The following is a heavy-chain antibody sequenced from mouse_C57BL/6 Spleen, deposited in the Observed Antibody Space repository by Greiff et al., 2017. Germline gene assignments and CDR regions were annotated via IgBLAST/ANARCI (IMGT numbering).Heavy chain of an antibody. J-gene: IGHJ1*03. CDR1: GYSFTSYW. CDR2: IHPSDSDT. CDR3: AMEYYGSTCDFDV. Sequence: QVQLKQPGAELVKPGASVKVSCKASGYSFTSYWMHWVKQRPGQGLEWIGRIHPSDSDTTYNQKFKGKATLTVDNSSSTAYMQLSSLTSEDSADYYCAMEYYGSTCDFDVWGTGTTVTVSS. D-gene: IGHD1-1*01. V-gene: IGHV1-74*01.